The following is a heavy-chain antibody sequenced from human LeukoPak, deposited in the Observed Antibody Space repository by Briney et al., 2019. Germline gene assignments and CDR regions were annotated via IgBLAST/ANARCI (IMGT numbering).Heavy chain of an antibody. D-gene: IGHD3-22*01. CDR3: ARGPRYYDSSGYYYIAPYYYYMDV. V-gene: IGHV1-18*01. CDR2: ISAYNGNT. J-gene: IGHJ6*03. Sequence: GASVKVSCKASGYTFTSYGISWVRQAPGQGLEWMGWISAYNGNTNYAQKLQGGVTMTTDTSTSTAYMELRSLRSDDTAVYYCARGPRYYDSSGYYYIAPYYYYMDVWGKGTTVTVSS. CDR1: GYTFTSYG.